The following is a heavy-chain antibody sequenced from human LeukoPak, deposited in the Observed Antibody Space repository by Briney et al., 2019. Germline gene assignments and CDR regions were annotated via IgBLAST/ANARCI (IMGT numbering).Heavy chain of an antibody. CDR3: AEADRGGWFDP. V-gene: IGHV3-9*01. J-gene: IGHJ5*02. Sequence: GRSLRLSCAASGFTFDDYAMHWVRQAPGKGLEWVSGISWNSGSIGYADSVKGRFTISRDNAKNSLYLQMNSLRAEDPALYYCAEADRGGWFDPWGQGTLVTVSS. CDR1: GFTFDDYA. CDR2: ISWNSGSI.